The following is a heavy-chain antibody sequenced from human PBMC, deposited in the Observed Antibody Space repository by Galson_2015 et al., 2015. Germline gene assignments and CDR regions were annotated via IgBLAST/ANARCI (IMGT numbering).Heavy chain of an antibody. CDR1: GFTFSDSW. Sequence: SLRLSCAASGFTFSDSWMDWIRQAPGKGLEWVASTKPDASDKYYADSVKGRFTISRDNVKNSLFLQMNSLRSEDTAMYYCASGSCTTTSCYFCVVGMDVWGQGTTVTVSS. CDR2: TKPDASDK. D-gene: IGHD2-2*01. J-gene: IGHJ6*02. CDR3: ASGSCTTTSCYFCVVGMDV. V-gene: IGHV3-7*01.